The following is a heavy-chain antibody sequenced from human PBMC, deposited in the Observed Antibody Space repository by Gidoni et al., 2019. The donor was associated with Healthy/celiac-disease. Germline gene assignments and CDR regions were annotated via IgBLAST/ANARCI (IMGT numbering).Heavy chain of an antibody. V-gene: IGHV3-33*01. CDR1: GFPFRSYG. J-gene: IGHJ4*02. Sequence: QVQLVESGGGVVQPGRSLRLSCAASGFPFRSYGMHWVRQAPGKGLEWVAVIWYDGSNKYYADSVKGRFTISRDNSKNTLYLQMNSLRAEDTAVYYCATFAIQQLVPHYFDYWGQGTLVTVSS. CDR2: IWYDGSNK. D-gene: IGHD6-13*01. CDR3: ATFAIQQLVPHYFDY.